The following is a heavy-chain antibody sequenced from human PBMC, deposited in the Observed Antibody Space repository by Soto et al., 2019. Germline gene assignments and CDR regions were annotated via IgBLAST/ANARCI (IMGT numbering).Heavy chain of an antibody. J-gene: IGHJ6*03. CDR1: GYTFTSYD. D-gene: IGHD4-17*01. CDR3: ARGFSTVTVNDYYMDV. CDR2: MNPNSGNT. V-gene: IGHV1-8*01. Sequence: ASVKVSCKASGYTFTSYDINWVRQATGQGLEWMGWMNPNSGNTGYAQKLQGRVTMTRNTSISTAYMELSSLRSEDTAVYYCARGFSTVTVNDYYMDVWGKGTTVTVSS.